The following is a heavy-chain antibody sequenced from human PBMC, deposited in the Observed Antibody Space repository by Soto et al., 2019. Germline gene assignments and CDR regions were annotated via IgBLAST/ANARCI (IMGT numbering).Heavy chain of an antibody. J-gene: IGHJ4*02. V-gene: IGHV4-31*03. CDR1: GGSISSGGYY. D-gene: IGHD3-22*01. Sequence: PSETLSLTCTVSGGSISSGGYYWSWIRQHPGKGLEWIGYIYYSGSTYYNPSLKSRVTISVDTSKNQFSLKLSSVTAADTAVYYCARDSSGYLGFDYWGQGTLVTVSS. CDR2: IYYSGST. CDR3: ARDSSGYLGFDY.